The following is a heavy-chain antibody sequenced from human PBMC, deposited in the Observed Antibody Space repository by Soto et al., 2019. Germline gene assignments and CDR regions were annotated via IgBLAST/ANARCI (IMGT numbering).Heavy chain of an antibody. V-gene: IGHV1-2*04. CDR2: ITPNSGDT. D-gene: IGHD6-19*01. CDR3: AREIAVASSYWYFDL. CDR1: GYTFTDYY. Sequence: QVQLVQSGAEVKKPGASVKVSCKASGYTFTDYYIHWVRQAPGQGLEWMGWITPNSGDTNYAQKFQGWVTMTRDTSINTAYMDLSRLKFDDTAVYYCAREIAVASSYWYFDLWGRGTLVTVSS. J-gene: IGHJ2*01.